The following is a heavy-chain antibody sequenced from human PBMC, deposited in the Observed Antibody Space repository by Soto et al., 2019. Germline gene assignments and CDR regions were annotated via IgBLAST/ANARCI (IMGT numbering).Heavy chain of an antibody. Sequence: GGSLRLSCAASGFTFSDYYMSWIRQAPGKGLEWVSYISSSSSYTNYADSVKGRFTISRDNAKNSLYLQMNSLRAEDTAVYYCARDQGIEYSSSSDAFDIWGQGTMVTVSS. CDR2: ISSSSSYT. V-gene: IGHV3-11*06. CDR1: GFTFSDYY. D-gene: IGHD6-6*01. CDR3: ARDQGIEYSSSSDAFDI. J-gene: IGHJ3*02.